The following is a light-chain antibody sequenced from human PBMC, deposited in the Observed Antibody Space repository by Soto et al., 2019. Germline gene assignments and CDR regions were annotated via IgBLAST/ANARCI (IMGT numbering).Light chain of an antibody. V-gene: IGLV2-23*01. CDR1: SSDVGSGSHNL. Sequence: QSFLTQPASVSGSPGQSITISCTGTSSDVGSGSHNLVSWYQQRPGKAPKVIIYEGTKRPSGVSNRFSGSKSGNTASLTISGLQAEDEADYYCCSYAGSFTYVFGTGTKVTVL. CDR3: CSYAGSFTYV. J-gene: IGLJ1*01. CDR2: EGT.